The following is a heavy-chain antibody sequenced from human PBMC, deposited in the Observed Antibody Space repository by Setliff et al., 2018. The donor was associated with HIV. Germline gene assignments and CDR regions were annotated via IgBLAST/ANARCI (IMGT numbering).Heavy chain of an antibody. CDR3: ARDFTELASFDY. V-gene: IGHV3-7*01. J-gene: IGHJ4*02. CDR1: GFTYSSFG. CDR2: IKQDGSVT. Sequence: GGSLRLSCAASGFTYSSFGMSWVRQAPGKGLEWVATIKQDGSVTYYVDSVKGRFTISRDNTNNLLYLQMNSLRAEDTAIYFCARDFTELASFDYWGQGTLVTVSS. D-gene: IGHD1-1*01.